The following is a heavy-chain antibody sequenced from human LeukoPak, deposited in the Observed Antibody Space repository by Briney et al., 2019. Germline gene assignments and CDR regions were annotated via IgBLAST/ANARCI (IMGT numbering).Heavy chain of an antibody. CDR3: TRDPHGYWWFDP. CDR2: INSDGSST. CDR1: GFTFSNYW. Sequence: PGGSLRLSCVASGFTFSNYWMHWVRQDPGKGLVWVSRINSDGSSTTYADSAKGRFTISRDNAKNTLYLQMNSLRAEDTAVYYCTRDPHGYWWFDPWGQGTLVTVSS. D-gene: IGHD5-18*01. V-gene: IGHV3-74*03. J-gene: IGHJ5*02.